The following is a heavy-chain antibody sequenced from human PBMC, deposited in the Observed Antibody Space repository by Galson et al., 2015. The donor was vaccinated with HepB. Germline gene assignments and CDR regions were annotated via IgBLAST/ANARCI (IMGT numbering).Heavy chain of an antibody. CDR3: ARDVPDSGNYWPDAFDI. V-gene: IGHV3-33*01. J-gene: IGHJ3*02. CDR1: GFTFNNYA. D-gene: IGHD1-26*01. CDR2: IWFDGSYK. Sequence: SLRLSCAASGFTFNNYAMHWVRQAPGKGLEWVAVIWFDGSYKYYGDSVKGRFTISRDNSKNTLYLQMNSLRAEDTAMYYCARDVPDSGNYWPDAFDIWGQGTMVTISS.